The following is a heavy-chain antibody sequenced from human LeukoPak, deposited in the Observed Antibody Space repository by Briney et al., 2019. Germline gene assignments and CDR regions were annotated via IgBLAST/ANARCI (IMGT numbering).Heavy chain of an antibody. D-gene: IGHD6-13*01. Sequence: SETLSLTCTVSGGSIGSYYWSWIRQPPGKGLEWIGYIYNSGNSNYNPSLKSRVTISVDASKNQFSLKLSSVTAADTAVYYCARAYHSSWYLNWFDPWGQGTLVTVSS. CDR1: GGSIGSYY. J-gene: IGHJ5*02. CDR2: IYNSGNS. V-gene: IGHV4-59*08. CDR3: ARAYHSSWYLNWFDP.